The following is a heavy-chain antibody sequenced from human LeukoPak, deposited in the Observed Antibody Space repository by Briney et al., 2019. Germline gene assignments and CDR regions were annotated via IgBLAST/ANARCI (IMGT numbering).Heavy chain of an antibody. CDR2: IYSGGST. V-gene: IGHV3-66*01. D-gene: IGHD3-3*01. J-gene: IGHJ4*02. Sequence: GGSLRLSCAASGFTVSSNYMSWVRQAPGKGLEWVSVIYSGGSTYYADSVKGRFTISRDNSKNTLYLQMNSLRAEDTAVYYCARDRVVRDFWSGYYMGVYFDYWGQGTLVTVSS. CDR1: GFTVSSNY. CDR3: ARDRVVRDFWSGYYMGVYFDY.